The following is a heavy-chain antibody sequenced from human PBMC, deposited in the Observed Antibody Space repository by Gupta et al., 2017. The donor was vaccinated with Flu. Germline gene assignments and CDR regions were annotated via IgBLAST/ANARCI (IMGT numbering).Heavy chain of an antibody. V-gene: IGHV3-21*01. CDR3: DRTDNCGGDCYAFDI. CDR2: ISSSSLYI. CDR1: GFTFSSYN. D-gene: IGHD2-21*02. J-gene: IGHJ3*02. Sequence: EVQLVESGGGLVKPGGSLGLSCAACGFTFSSYNINWVSRAPGKGLEWVSSISSSSLYIYYEDSLKGRLTTSRDNAKNSLYPQMNSLRAEDTAVDYCDRTDNCGGDCYAFDIWGQGTKVTVSS.